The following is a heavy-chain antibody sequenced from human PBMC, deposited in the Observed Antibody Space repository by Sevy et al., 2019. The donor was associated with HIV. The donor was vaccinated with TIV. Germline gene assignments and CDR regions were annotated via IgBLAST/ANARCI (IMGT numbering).Heavy chain of an antibody. CDR2: ISGSGGST. CDR3: AKAPRGCSGGSCYYQYYFDY. V-gene: IGHV3-23*01. CDR1: GFTFSSYA. J-gene: IGHJ4*02. D-gene: IGHD2-15*01. Sequence: GSLRLSCAASGFTFSSYAMSWVRQAPGKGLEWVSAISGSGGSTYYADSVKGRFTISRDNSKNTLYLQMNSLRAEDTAVYYCAKAPRGCSGGSCYYQYYFDYWGQGTLVTVSS.